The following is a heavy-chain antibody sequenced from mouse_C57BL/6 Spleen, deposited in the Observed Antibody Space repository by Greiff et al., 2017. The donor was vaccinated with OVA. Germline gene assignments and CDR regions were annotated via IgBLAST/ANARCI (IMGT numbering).Heavy chain of an antibody. D-gene: IGHD1-1*01. V-gene: IGHV5-4*01. CDR1: GFTFSSYA. CDR3: ARDYYGSSYYFDY. Sequence: EVQVVESGGGLVKPGGSLKLSCAASGFTFSSYAMSWVRQTPEKRLEWVATISDGGSYTYYPDNVKGRFTISRDNAKNNLYLQMSQLKSEDTAMYYCARDYYGSSYYFDYWGQGTTLTVSS. CDR2: ISDGGSYT. J-gene: IGHJ2*01.